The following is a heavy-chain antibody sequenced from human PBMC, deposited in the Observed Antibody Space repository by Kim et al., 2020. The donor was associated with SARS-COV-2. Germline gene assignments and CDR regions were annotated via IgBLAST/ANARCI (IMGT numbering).Heavy chain of an antibody. V-gene: IGHV3-23*01. CDR3: AALKDDY. Sequence: GTTSYPDSVKGRFTSSRDNSKNTLYLQMDSLRAEDTALYYCAALKDDYWGQGTLVTVSS. J-gene: IGHJ4*02. CDR2: GTT.